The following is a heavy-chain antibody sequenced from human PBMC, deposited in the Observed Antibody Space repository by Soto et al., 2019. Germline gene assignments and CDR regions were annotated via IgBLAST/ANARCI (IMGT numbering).Heavy chain of an antibody. D-gene: IGHD3-16*01. V-gene: IGHV4-4*02. J-gene: IGHJ4*02. CDR2: ISHSGTV. CDR3: ARDYDGFDY. Sequence: SETLSLTCDVSSVSITSSNWWTWVRQPPGKGLEWLGKISHSGTVNYNATLRSRVTISVDKPKNPLSLKLMSVTAADTAVYYCARDYDGFDYWGPGILVTVSS. CDR1: SVSITSSNW.